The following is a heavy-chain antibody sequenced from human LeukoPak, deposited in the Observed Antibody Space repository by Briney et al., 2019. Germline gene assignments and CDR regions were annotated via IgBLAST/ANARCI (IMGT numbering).Heavy chain of an antibody. Sequence: PGGSLRLSCAASGSTFSSYWMSWVRQAPGKGLEWVANIKQDGSEKYYVDSVKGRFTISRDNAKNSLYLQMNSLRAEDTAVYYCAREVRYSSGWFHYWGQGTLVTVSS. CDR3: AREVRYSSGWFHY. J-gene: IGHJ4*02. CDR2: IKQDGSEK. V-gene: IGHV3-7*01. D-gene: IGHD6-19*01. CDR1: GSTFSSYW.